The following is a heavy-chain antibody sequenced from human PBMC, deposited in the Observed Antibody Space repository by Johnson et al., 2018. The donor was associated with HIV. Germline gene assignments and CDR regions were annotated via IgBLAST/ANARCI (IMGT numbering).Heavy chain of an antibody. CDR3: AKDRAVARWDAFDI. Sequence: VLLVESGGGLVQPGRSLRLSCAASGFTFDDYAMHWVRQAPGKGLEWVSGISWNSGSIGYAYSVKGRFTISRDNAKNSLYLQMSSLRAEDTALYYCAKDRAVARWDAFDIWGQGTMVTVSS. D-gene: IGHD6-19*01. J-gene: IGHJ3*02. CDR2: ISWNSGSI. CDR1: GFTFDDYA. V-gene: IGHV3-9*01.